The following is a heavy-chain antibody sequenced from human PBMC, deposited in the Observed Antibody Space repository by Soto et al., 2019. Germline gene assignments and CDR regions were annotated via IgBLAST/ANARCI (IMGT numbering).Heavy chain of an antibody. D-gene: IGHD4-17*01. CDR1: GGTFSSYA. J-gene: IGHJ4*01. CDR2: IIPIFGTA. V-gene: IGHV1-69*06. Sequence: GASVKVSCKASGGTFSSYAISWVRQAPGQGLEWMGGIIPIFGTANYAQKFQGRVTITADKSTSTAYMELSSLRSEDTAVYYCARSVPYGGQQSGFDYWGQGTLV. CDR3: ARSVPYGGQQSGFDY.